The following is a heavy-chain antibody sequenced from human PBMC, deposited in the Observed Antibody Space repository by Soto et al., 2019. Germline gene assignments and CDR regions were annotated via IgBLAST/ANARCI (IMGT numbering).Heavy chain of an antibody. CDR1: GDSISSYY. CDR3: ARASFNVGAQVNVR. CDR2: VSNTRGT. Sequence: SETLSLTCTVSGDSISSYYWNWLRQPPGEGRRWIGYVSNTRGTNYNPSLWSRVTISPDTSKNQFSLRLSSVTAGDTAVYFCARASFNVGAQVNVRWGQGTLVTVS. D-gene: IGHD1-26*01. V-gene: IGHV4-59*01. J-gene: IGHJ4*02.